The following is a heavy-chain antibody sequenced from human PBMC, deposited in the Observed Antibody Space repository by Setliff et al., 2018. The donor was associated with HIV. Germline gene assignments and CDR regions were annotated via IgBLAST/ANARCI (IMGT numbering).Heavy chain of an antibody. V-gene: IGHV3-7*01. Sequence: GGSLRLSCVTSGFIFSDYWMSWVRQAPGKGLEWVANIRQGGSETHYVDSVKGRFTISRDNAKNSPYLQMNGLGAEDTAVYYCARDPAPYGDFDYWGQGTLVTVSS. D-gene: IGHD4-17*01. CDR1: GFIFSDYW. CDR2: IRQGGSET. CDR3: ARDPAPYGDFDY. J-gene: IGHJ4*02.